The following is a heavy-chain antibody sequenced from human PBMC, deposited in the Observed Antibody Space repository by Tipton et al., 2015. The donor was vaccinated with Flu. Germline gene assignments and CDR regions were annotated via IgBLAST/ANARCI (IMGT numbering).Heavy chain of an antibody. J-gene: IGHJ5*02. CDR1: GYSISSGYN. D-gene: IGHD1-7*01. Sequence: TLSLTCDVSGYSISSGYNWGFVRQPPGEGLEWIGSIYHTGSTYYSPSLRSRVTISLDRSKNQFSLRLTSVTAADTAVYYCAKPQSLGNYHTWGQGTLVTVSS. V-gene: IGHV4-38-2*01. CDR3: AKPQSLGNYHT. CDR2: IYHTGST.